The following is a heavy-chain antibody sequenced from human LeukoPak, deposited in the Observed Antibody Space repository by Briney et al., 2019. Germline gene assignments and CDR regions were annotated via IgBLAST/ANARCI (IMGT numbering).Heavy chain of an antibody. Sequence: PSETLSLTCSVSGGSLTYYYWTWIRQPPGRRPEWIGFIYYSGSTNYNPSLESRVAFSVDTSKNQVSLKLSSVTAADTAVYYCARGHQYNWNYYFDYWGQGTLVTVSS. D-gene: IGHD1-7*01. CDR1: GGSLTYYY. V-gene: IGHV4-59*01. CDR3: ARGHQYNWNYYFDY. J-gene: IGHJ4*02. CDR2: IYYSGST.